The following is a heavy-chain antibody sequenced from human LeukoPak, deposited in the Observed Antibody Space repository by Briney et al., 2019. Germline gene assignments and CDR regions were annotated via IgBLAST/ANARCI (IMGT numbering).Heavy chain of an antibody. Sequence: PSQTLSLTCAVSGGSISSGGYSWSWTRQPPGKGLEWIGYIYHSGSTYYNPSLKSRVTISVDRSKNQFSLKLSSVTAADTAVYYCASCSTSCYGMDVWGQGTTVTVSS. J-gene: IGHJ6*02. CDR3: ASCSTSCYGMDV. CDR2: IYHSGST. V-gene: IGHV4-30-2*01. CDR1: GGSISSGGYS. D-gene: IGHD2-2*01.